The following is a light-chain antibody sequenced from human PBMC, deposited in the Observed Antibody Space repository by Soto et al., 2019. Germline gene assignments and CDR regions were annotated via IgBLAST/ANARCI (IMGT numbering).Light chain of an antibody. V-gene: IGLV2-11*01. J-gene: IGLJ1*01. CDR1: SSDVGGYNY. CDR3: CSYAGSYTSPYV. CDR2: DVS. Sequence: QSALTQPRAVSGSPGQSVTISCIGTSSDVGGYNYVSWYQQHPGKAPKLMIYDVSKRPSGVPDRFSGSKSGNTASLTISGLQAEDEADYYCCSYAGSYTSPYVFGTGTKLTVL.